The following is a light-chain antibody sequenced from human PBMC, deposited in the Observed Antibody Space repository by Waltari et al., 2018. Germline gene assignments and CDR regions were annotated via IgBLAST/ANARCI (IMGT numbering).Light chain of an antibody. Sequence: DIKMTQSRSTLSASVGDRVTFTCGASQSINSWLAWYQQKPGKAPKHLIKKASSLESGVPSRFSGSGSGTEFTLTISSLQPYVLAAYYCQQYSTNPWTFGQGTKVEIK. V-gene: IGKV1-5*03. CDR2: KAS. CDR3: QQYSTNPWT. J-gene: IGKJ1*01. CDR1: QSINSW.